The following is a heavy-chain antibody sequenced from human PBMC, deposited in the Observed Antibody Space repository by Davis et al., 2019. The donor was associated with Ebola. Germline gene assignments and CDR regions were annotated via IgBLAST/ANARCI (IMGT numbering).Heavy chain of an antibody. V-gene: IGHV3-23*01. CDR2: LGTSADT. CDR3: AKDTSNIWFDI. J-gene: IGHJ3*02. D-gene: IGHD1-26*01. CDR1: GFVFRNYV. Sequence: GESLKISCAASGFVFRNYVMSWVRQAPGKGLEWVSTLGTSADTYYADSVKGRFTTPRDNSKNTLYLQMNGLRVEDTAIYYCAKDTSNIWFDIWGQGTNVTVSS.